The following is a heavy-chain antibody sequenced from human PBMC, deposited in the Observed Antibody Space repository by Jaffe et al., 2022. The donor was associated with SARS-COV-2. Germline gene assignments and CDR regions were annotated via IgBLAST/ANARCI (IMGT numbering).Heavy chain of an antibody. Sequence: QLQLQESGPGLVKPSETLSLTCTVSGGSISSRGYYWGWIRQPPGKGLEWLGSIYSSGDTYYNPSLRSRVTISVDTSKNQFSLRLNSVTAADTAVYYCARKGSYYFYMDVWGKGTTVTVSS. CDR2: IYSSGDT. J-gene: IGHJ6*03. CDR1: GGSISSRGYY. CDR3: ARKGSYYFYMDV. V-gene: IGHV4-39*01.